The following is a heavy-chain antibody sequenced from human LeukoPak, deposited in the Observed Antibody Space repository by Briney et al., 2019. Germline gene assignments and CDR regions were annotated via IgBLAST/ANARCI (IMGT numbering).Heavy chain of an antibody. Sequence: PGGSLRLSRAASGFTFSSYGMHWVRQAPGKGLEWVAVIWYDGSNKYYADSVKGRFTISRDNSKNTLYLQMNSLRAEDTAVYYCARVGGSGSYPLVDYWGQGTLVTVSS. CDR3: ARVGGSGSYPLVDY. CDR2: IWYDGSNK. J-gene: IGHJ4*02. CDR1: GFTFSSYG. V-gene: IGHV3-33*01. D-gene: IGHD1-26*01.